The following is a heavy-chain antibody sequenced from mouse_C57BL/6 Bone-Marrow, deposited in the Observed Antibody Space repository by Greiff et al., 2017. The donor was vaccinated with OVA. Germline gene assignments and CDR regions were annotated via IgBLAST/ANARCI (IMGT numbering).Heavy chain of an antibody. Sequence: EVQLQQSGPELVKPGASVKISCKASGYTFTDYYMNWVKQSHGKSLEWIGDINPNDGGTSYNQKFKGKATLTVDKSSSTAYMELRSLTSEDSAVYYCASIDYYPRYWGQGTTLTVSS. V-gene: IGHV1-26*01. CDR2: INPNDGGT. CDR1: GYTFTDYY. J-gene: IGHJ2*01. D-gene: IGHD1-1*01. CDR3: ASIDYYPRY.